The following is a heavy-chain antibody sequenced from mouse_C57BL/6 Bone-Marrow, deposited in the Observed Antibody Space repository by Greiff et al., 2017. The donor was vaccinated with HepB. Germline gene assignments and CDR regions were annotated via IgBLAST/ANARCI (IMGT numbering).Heavy chain of an antibody. CDR2: IYPRSGNT. D-gene: IGHD2-5*01. Sequence: VQLQQSGAELARPGASVKLSCKASGYTFTSYGISWVKQRTGQGLEWIGEIYPRSGNTYYNEKFKGKATLTADKSSSTAYMELHSLTSEDSAVYFCARSGYSNYVGYWGQGTTLTVSS. CDR3: ARSGYSNYVGY. J-gene: IGHJ2*01. V-gene: IGHV1-81*01. CDR1: GYTFTSYG.